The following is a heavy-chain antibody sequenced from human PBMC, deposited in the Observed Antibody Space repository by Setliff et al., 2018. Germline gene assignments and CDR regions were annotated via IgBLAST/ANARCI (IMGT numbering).Heavy chain of an antibody. V-gene: IGHV1-18*01. CDR3: VRGQGPRTVVAIPFDH. CDR1: GYPFISYD. Sequence: ASVKVSCKASGYPFISYDINWVRQAPGQGLEWMGWISPYYGSTNYAQKFQGRVTMTTDTSTSTAYMELTSLTSDDTALYYCVRGQGPRTVVAIPFDHWGQGTLVTVSS. CDR2: ISPYYGST. J-gene: IGHJ4*02. D-gene: IGHD3-22*01.